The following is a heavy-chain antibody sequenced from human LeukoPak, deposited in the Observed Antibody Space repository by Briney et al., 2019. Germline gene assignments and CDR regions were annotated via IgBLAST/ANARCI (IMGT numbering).Heavy chain of an antibody. CDR3: AAAPDCTNGVCPSADYYYYGMDV. J-gene: IGHJ6*02. Sequence: SETLSLTCAVYGGSFSGYYWSWIRQPPGKGLEWIGEINHSGSTNYNPSLKSRVTISVDTSKNQFSLKLSSVTAADTAVYYCAAAPDCTNGVCPSADYYYYGMDVWGQGTTVTVSS. CDR2: INHSGST. D-gene: IGHD2-8*01. V-gene: IGHV4-34*01. CDR1: GGSFSGYY.